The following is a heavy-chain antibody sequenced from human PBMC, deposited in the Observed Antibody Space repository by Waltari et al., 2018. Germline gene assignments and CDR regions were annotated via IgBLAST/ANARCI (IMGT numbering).Heavy chain of an antibody. J-gene: IGHJ4*02. Sequence: EEQLVESGGGLVRPGGSLRLSCVASGFTFGDFTMHWVRQAPGKGLEWVSSISSANSFIYYADSVKGRFTISRDNAKNSLSLQLNSLRAEDTAMYFCSRGRDSAWFLSVTVANPYFDLWGQGVLVAVS. CDR1: GFTFGDFT. D-gene: IGHD3-10*01. CDR3: SRGRDSAWFLSVTVANPYFDL. V-gene: IGHV3-21*02. CDR2: ISSANSFI.